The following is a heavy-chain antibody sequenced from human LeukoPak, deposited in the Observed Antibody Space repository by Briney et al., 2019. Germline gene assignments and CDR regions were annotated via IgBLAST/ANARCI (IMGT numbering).Heavy chain of an antibody. J-gene: IGHJ2*01. Sequence: GGSLRLSCAASGFTFSDTWMNWVRQAPGKGLEWVGRIRSETDGGTTDYAAPVKGRFTILRDDSKNTLYVQMNGLKTEDTAVYYCARTPSIVGYTSRELGHWYFDLWGRGTPVTVSS. CDR1: GFTFSDTW. V-gene: IGHV3-15*01. CDR3: ARTPSIVGYTSRELGHWYFDL. D-gene: IGHD6-13*01. CDR2: IRSETDGGTT.